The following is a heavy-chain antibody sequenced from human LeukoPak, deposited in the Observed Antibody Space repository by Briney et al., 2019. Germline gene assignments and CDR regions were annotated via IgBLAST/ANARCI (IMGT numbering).Heavy chain of an antibody. V-gene: IGHV3-72*01. D-gene: IGHD3-22*01. CDR1: GFTFSDHY. CDR3: GRNDYYDGKSYHGIDY. J-gene: IGHJ4*02. Sequence: GGSLRLSCAASGFTFSDHYMDWVRQAPGKGLEWVGRSRNKANSYTTEYAASVKGRFTISRDDSKNSLYLQMNSLRVEDTAVYYCGRNDYYDGKSYHGIDYWGQGTLVTVSS. CDR2: SRNKANSYTT.